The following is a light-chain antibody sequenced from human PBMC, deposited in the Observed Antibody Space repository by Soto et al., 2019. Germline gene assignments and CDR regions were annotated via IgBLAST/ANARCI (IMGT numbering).Light chain of an antibody. V-gene: IGKV3-20*01. CDR3: QQYGSSPRT. J-gene: IGKJ1*01. Sequence: EIVMTQSPATLSVSPGERATLCCRASQSVSSNLAWYQQKPGQAPRLLIYGASSRATGIPDRFSGSGSGTDFTLTISRLEPEDFAVYYCQQYGSSPRTFGQGTKVDIK. CDR2: GAS. CDR1: QSVSSN.